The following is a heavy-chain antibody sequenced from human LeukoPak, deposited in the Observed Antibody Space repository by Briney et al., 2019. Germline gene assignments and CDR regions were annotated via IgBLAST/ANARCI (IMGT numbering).Heavy chain of an antibody. V-gene: IGHV1-46*01. CDR3: ARGRLRYYYDSSGYYANDAFDI. D-gene: IGHD3-22*01. Sequence: ASVKVSCKASGYTFTSYYMHWVRQAPGQGLEWMGIINPSGGSTSYAQKFQGRVTMTRDTSTSTVYMELSSLRSEDTAVYYCARGRLRYYYDSSGYYANDAFDIWGQGTMVTVSS. CDR2: INPSGGST. J-gene: IGHJ3*02. CDR1: GYTFTSYY.